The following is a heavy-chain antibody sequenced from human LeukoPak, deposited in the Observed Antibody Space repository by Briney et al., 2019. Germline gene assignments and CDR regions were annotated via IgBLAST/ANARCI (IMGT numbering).Heavy chain of an antibody. CDR1: GFSISGYW. V-gene: IGHV3-74*01. D-gene: IGHD3-16*01. J-gene: IGHJ4*01. Sequence: GGSLRLSCAASGFSISGYWMHWVRQAAGEGLVWVSRMNSGGTTIDYADSVKGRFTISRDNVDNALHLQMNSLRVEDTAVYYCIREVQVRASASLGLWGQGTLVTVSS. CDR3: IREVQVRASASLGL. CDR2: MNSGGTTI.